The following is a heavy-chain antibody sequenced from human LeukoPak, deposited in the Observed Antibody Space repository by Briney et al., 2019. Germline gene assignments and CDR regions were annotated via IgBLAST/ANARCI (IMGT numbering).Heavy chain of an antibody. V-gene: IGHV4-34*01. CDR2: INHSGST. CDR1: GGSFSGYY. CDR3: ARGWQGRTAYYYYMDV. J-gene: IGHJ6*03. D-gene: IGHD2-21*02. Sequence: SETLSLTCAVYGGSFSGYYWSWIRQPPGKGVEWIGEINHSGSTNYNPSLKSRVTISVDTSKNQFSLKLSSVTAADTAVYYCARGWQGRTAYYYYMDVWGKGPTVTVSS.